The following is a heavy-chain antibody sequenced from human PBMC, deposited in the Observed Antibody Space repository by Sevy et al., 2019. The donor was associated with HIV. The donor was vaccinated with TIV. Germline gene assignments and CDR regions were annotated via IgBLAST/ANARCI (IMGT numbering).Heavy chain of an antibody. Sequence: GGSLRLSCAASGFTFSSYAMHWVRQAPGKGLEWVAVISYDGSNKYYADSVKGRFTIPRDNSKNTLYLQMNSLRAEDTAVYYGARGTLWFGELLSYGMDVWGQGTTVTVSS. CDR3: ARGTLWFGELLSYGMDV. D-gene: IGHD3-10*01. V-gene: IGHV3-30-3*01. CDR2: ISYDGSNK. J-gene: IGHJ6*02. CDR1: GFTFSSYA.